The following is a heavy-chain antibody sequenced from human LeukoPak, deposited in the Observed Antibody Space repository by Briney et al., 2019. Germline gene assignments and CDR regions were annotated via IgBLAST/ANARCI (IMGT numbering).Heavy chain of an antibody. V-gene: IGHV3-30-3*01. D-gene: IGHD3-10*01. CDR1: GFTFSSYA. Sequence: GGSLRLSCAASGFTFSSYAMHWVRLAPGKGLDWVAVISYDGSNQYYADSVKGRFTISRDNSKNTLYLQMNSLRAEDTAVYYCARDGGLYYYGSGSYSTGYYFDYWGQGPLVTVSS. CDR2: ISYDGSNQ. J-gene: IGHJ4*02. CDR3: ARDGGLYYYGSGSYSTGYYFDY.